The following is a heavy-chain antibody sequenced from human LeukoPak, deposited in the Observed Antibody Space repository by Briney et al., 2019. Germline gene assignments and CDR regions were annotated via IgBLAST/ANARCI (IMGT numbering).Heavy chain of an antibody. CDR2: ISYDGSNK. J-gene: IGHJ4*02. CDR3: AKDRSGYYLDY. D-gene: IGHD3-22*01. Sequence: AGGSLRLSCAASGFTFSSYGMHWVRQAPGKGLEWVAVISYDGSNKYYADSVKGRFTISRDNSKNTLYLQMNSLRAEDTAVYYCAKDRSGYYLDYWGQGTLVTVSS. V-gene: IGHV3-30*18. CDR1: GFTFSSYG.